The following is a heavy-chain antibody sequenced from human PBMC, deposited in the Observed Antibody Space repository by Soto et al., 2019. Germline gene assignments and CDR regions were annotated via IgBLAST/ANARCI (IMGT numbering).Heavy chain of an antibody. V-gene: IGHV4-39*01. J-gene: IGHJ4*02. CDR3: ARQGQGVATTSFDY. CDR2: IYYSGST. CDR1: GGSISSSSYY. D-gene: IGHD5-12*01. Sequence: QLQLQESGPGLVKPSETLSLTCTVSGGSISSSSYYWGWIRQPPGKGLEWIGSIYYSGSTYYNPSLKSRVTIAVDTSKNQFSLKLSSVTAADTAVYYCARQGQGVATTSFDYWGQGTLVTVSS.